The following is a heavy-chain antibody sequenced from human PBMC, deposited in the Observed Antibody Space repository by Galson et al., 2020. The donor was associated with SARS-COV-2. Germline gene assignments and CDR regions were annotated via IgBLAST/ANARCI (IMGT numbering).Heavy chain of an antibody. CDR2: IKHDGTEE. Sequence: GGSLRLSCTASGFPFSTYWMTWVRQAPGKGLEWVANIKHDGTEEYYVDSVKGRFAISRDNAKNSLYLQMNSLRVGDTALYFCAGTPPVIAGADIGMYWGQGTLVTVSS. CDR3: AGTPPVIAGADIGMY. D-gene: IGHD6-19*01. CDR1: GFPFSTYW. J-gene: IGHJ4*02. V-gene: IGHV3-7*01.